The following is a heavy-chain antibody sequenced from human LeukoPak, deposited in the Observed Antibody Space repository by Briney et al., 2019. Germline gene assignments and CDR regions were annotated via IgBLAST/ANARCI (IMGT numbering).Heavy chain of an antibody. CDR3: ARGPSYYYGSGSYPYYYYMDV. J-gene: IGHJ6*03. CDR2: IGTARDT. D-gene: IGHD3-10*01. V-gene: IGHV3-13*01. CDR1: GFTFSSYD. Sequence: PGGSLRLSCAASGFTFSSYDMHWVRQATGKGLEWVSAIGTARDTYYPGSVKGRFTISRENAKNSLYLQMNSLRAGDTAVYYCARGPSYYYGSGSYPYYYYMDVWGKGTTVTVSS.